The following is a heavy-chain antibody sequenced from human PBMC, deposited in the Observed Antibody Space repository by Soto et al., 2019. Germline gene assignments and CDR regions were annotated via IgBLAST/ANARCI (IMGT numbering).Heavy chain of an antibody. V-gene: IGHV3-23*05. CDR3: AKDRQPDGRWPFDH. Sequence: QLLESGGNLVPTGGSLRLSCVASGFTLSTYTMSWVRQAPGKGLEWVSAILQNGETYYADSVRGRFTISRDNSNNIVHLQMDSLRAEDTAVYYWAKDRQPDGRWPFDHWGQGTLVTVSS. CDR2: ILQNGET. D-gene: IGHD2-8*01. CDR1: GFTLSTYT. J-gene: IGHJ4*02.